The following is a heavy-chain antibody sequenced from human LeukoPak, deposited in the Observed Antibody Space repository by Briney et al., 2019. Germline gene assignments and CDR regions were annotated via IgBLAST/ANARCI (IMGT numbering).Heavy chain of an antibody. CDR3: AREPGIYGRYYWYFDL. CDR1: GGTFSSYA. Sequence: SVKVSCKASGGTFSSYAISWVRQAPGQGLEWMGGIIPIFGTANYAQKFQGRVTITADESTSTAYMELSSLRSEDTAVYYCAREPGIYGRYYWYFDLWGRGTLVTVSS. D-gene: IGHD2/OR15-2a*01. J-gene: IGHJ2*01. CDR2: IIPIFGTA. V-gene: IGHV1-69*13.